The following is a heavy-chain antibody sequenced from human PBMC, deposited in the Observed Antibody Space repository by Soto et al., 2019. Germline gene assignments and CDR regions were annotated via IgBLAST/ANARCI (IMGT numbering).Heavy chain of an antibody. V-gene: IGHV1-69*02. CDR2: IIPILGIA. CDR3: ARVERLYSSSWPHDAFDI. CDR1: GGTFSSYT. D-gene: IGHD6-13*01. Sequence: SVKVSCKASGGTFSSYTISWVRQAPGQGLEWMGRIIPILGIANYAQKFQGRVTITADKSTSTAYMELSSLRSEDTAVYYCARVERLYSSSWPHDAFDIWGQGTMVTVSS. J-gene: IGHJ3*02.